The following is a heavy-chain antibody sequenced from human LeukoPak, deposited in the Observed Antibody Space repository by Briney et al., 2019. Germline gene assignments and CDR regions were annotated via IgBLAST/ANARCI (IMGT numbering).Heavy chain of an antibody. CDR3: AKDRWYYDSSGYSLDY. V-gene: IGHV3-33*06. CDR2: IWYDGSNK. D-gene: IGHD3-22*01. J-gene: IGHJ4*02. Sequence: GGSLRLSCAASGFTFSSYGMHWVRQAPGKGLEWVAVIWYDGSNKYYADSVKGQFTISRDNSKNTLYLQMNSLRAEDTAVYYCAKDRWYYDSSGYSLDYWGQGTLVTVSS. CDR1: GFTFSSYG.